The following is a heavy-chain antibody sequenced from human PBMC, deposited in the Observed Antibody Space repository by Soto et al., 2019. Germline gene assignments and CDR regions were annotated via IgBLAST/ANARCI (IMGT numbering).Heavy chain of an antibody. Sequence: QVQLVESGGGVVQPGRSLRLSCAASGFTFSSYGMHWVRQAPGKGLEWVAIIWYDGSNKFYTDSVKGRFSISGGNSKNTRYRQMTSLRAEDTAVYYRARDYSSTRIDYWGQGTLVTVSS. D-gene: IGHD2-2*01. CDR1: GFTFSSYG. J-gene: IGHJ4*02. CDR2: IWYDGSNK. CDR3: ARDYSSTRIDY. V-gene: IGHV3-33*01.